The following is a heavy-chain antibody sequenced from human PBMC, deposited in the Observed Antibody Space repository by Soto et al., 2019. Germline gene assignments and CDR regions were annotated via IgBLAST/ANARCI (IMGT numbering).Heavy chain of an antibody. V-gene: IGHV3-23*01. CDR3: AKDLGVTTYAWFDP. Sequence: GSLRLSCAASGFTFSSYAMSWVRQAPGKGLEWVSAISGSGGSTYYADPVKGRFTISRDNSKNTLYLQMNSLRAEDTAVYYCAKDLGVTTYAWFDPWGQGTLVTVSS. J-gene: IGHJ5*02. CDR1: GFTFSSYA. D-gene: IGHD4-4*01. CDR2: ISGSGGST.